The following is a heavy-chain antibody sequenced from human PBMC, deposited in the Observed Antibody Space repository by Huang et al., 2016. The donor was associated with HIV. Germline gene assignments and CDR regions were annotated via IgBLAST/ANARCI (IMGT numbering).Heavy chain of an antibody. J-gene: IGHJ4*02. CDR2: IYWDDDK. CDR1: GFSLNTSGVG. V-gene: IGHV2-5*02. CDR3: AHIGDIFAAYSPEYFDY. Sequence: QITLKESGPTLVKPTQTLTLACTFSGFSLNTSGVGVAWIRQPPGQALEWLALIYWDDDKRYRPSLQSRITISKDPSNNQVVLTMTTMDPVDTASYFCAHIGDIFAAYSPEYFDYWGQGALVTVSS. D-gene: IGHD2-15*01.